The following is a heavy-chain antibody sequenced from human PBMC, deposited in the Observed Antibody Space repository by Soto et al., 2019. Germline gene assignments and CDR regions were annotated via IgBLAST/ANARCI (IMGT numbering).Heavy chain of an antibody. V-gene: IGHV1-8*02. J-gene: IGHJ4*02. CDR3: ARGEVAARHDY. CDR2: MNPNSGNT. Sequence: ASVKVSCKASGYTFTCWYMHWVRQATGQGLEWMGWMNPNSGNTGYAQKFQGRVTMTRNTSISTAYMELSSLRSEDTAVYYCARGEVAARHDYWGQGTLVTVSS. D-gene: IGHD6-6*01. CDR1: GYTFTCWY.